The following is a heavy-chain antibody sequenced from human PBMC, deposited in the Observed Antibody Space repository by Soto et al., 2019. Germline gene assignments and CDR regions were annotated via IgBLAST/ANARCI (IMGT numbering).Heavy chain of an antibody. V-gene: IGHV5-51*01. D-gene: IGHD3-3*01. J-gene: IGHJ6*04. CDR2: IYPDDSDS. CDR1: GYTFTTYW. Sequence: PGESLKISCKASGYTFTTYWIGWVRQMPGKGLEWMGIIYPDDSDSRYSPSFQGQVTISADKSISTAYLQWSSLKASDTAMYYCARQNDFWSGYYTMDVWGKGTMVTVSS. CDR3: ARQNDFWSGYYTMDV.